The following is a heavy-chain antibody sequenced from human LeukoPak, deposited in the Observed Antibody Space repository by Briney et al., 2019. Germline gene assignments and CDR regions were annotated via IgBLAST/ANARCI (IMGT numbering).Heavy chain of an antibody. V-gene: IGHV3-23*01. CDR2: ITGSGGST. CDR1: GFAFSNYA. D-gene: IGHD4/OR15-4a*01. J-gene: IGHJ4*02. CDR3: ARRAGAYSHPYDY. Sequence: PGGSLRLSCAASGFAFSNYAMSWVRQAPGKGLEWVSAITGSGGSTYYADSVKGRFTISRDNSKKTLYLQMNSLRAEDTAVYYCARRAGAYSHPYDYWGQGTLVTVSS.